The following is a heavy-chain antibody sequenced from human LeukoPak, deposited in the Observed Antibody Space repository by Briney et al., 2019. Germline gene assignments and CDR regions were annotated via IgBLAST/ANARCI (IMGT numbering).Heavy chain of an antibody. CDR2: IYSGGST. J-gene: IGHJ4*02. V-gene: IGHV3-53*01. CDR3: AAGYCSSTSCFYFDY. D-gene: IGHD2-2*01. Sequence: GGSLRLSCAASGFTVSSNYMSWVRQAPGKGLEWVSVIYSGGSTYYADSVRGRFTISRDNSKNTLYLQMNSLRAEDTAVYYCAAGYCSSTSCFYFDYWGQGTLVTVSS. CDR1: GFTVSSNY.